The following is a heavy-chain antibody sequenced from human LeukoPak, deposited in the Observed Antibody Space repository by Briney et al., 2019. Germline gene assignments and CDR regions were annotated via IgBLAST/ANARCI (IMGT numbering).Heavy chain of an antibody. D-gene: IGHD6-19*01. V-gene: IGHV3-9*01. CDR2: ISWNSGSI. J-gene: IGHJ3*02. CDR3: AKDVRAVRNAFDI. Sequence: PGGSLRLSCAASGFTFDDYAMHWVRQAPGKGLEWVSGISWNSGSIGYADSVKGRFTISRDNAKNSLYLQMNSLRAEDTASYYCAKDVRAVRNAFDIWGQGTMVTVSS. CDR1: GFTFDDYA.